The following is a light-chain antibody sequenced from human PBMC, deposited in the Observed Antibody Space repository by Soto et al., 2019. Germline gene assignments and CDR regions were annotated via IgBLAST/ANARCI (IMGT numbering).Light chain of an antibody. CDR3: QQYGSSPEYT. V-gene: IGKV3-20*01. Sequence: EIVLTQSPGTLSLSPGERATLSCRASQSVSSSYLAWYQQKPGQAPRLLIYGASSRATGIPDRFSGSGSGTDLTLTISRLEPEDFAVYYCQQYGSSPEYTFGPGTKLEIK. CDR1: QSVSSSY. CDR2: GAS. J-gene: IGKJ2*01.